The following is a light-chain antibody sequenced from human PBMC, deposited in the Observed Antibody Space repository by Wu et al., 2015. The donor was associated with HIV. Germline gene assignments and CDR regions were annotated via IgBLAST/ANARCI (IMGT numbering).Light chain of an antibody. V-gene: IGKV3-11*01. Sequence: EIVLTQSPATLSLSPGERATLSCRASQSVSSYLAWYQQKPGQAPRLLIYDASNRATGIPARFSGSGSGTDFTLTISSLEPEDFAVYYCQQYGSSPGYTFGQGTKVE. CDR2: DAS. CDR3: QQYGSSPGYT. J-gene: IGKJ2*01. CDR1: QSVSSY.